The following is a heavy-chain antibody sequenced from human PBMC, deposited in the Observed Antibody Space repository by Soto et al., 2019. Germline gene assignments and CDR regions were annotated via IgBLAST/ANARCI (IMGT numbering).Heavy chain of an antibody. CDR1: GFTFSNYA. D-gene: IGHD3-22*01. J-gene: IGHJ6*02. CDR2: MSFDETKK. CDR3: ARSHAPYYCEPTGFFFGLDV. Sequence: QVRLVESGGGVVQPGRSLRLSCAASGFTFSNYAMHWVRQAPGKGLEWVAVMSFDETKKYHAASVEGRFTISRDNSQNALDLQTKRLRAEDTALYYCARSHAPYYCEPTGFFFGLDVWGQWTTVVVSS. V-gene: IGHV3-30-3*01.